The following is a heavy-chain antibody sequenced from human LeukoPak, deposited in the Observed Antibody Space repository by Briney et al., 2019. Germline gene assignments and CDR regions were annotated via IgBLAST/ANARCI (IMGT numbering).Heavy chain of an antibody. J-gene: IGHJ4*02. CDR1: GFTFSDYY. Sequence: SGGSLRLSCAASGFTFSDYYMSWIRQAPGKGLEWVSYISSSGNSISYADSVKGRFTISRHSAKNSLYLQMNSLRAEDTAVYYCARADDSSSGYFDYWGQGTLVTVSS. D-gene: IGHD6-6*01. V-gene: IGHV3-11*04. CDR3: ARADDSSSGYFDY. CDR2: ISSSGNSI.